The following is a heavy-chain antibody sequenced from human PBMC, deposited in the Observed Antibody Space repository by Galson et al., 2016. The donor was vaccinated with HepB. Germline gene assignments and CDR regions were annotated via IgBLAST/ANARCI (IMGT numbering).Heavy chain of an antibody. D-gene: IGHD1-26*01. CDR3: ATRTDLLGPFDI. V-gene: IGHV5-51*01. Sequence: QSGAEVKKPGESLKISCKGSGYTFTSYWIGWVRQMPGKGLEWMGIIYPGDSETKYSPSFQGQATISADKSITPAYLQWSRLRASDTAMYYCATRTDLLGPFDIWGQGTRVTLSS. CDR2: IYPGDSET. J-gene: IGHJ3*02. CDR1: GYTFTSYW.